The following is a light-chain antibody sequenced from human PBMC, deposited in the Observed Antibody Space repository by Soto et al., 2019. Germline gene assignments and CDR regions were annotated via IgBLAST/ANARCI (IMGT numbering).Light chain of an antibody. Sequence: QSALTQPASVSGSPGQSITISCTGTSSDVGGYNYVSWYQQHPGKAPKLMIYDVSNRPSGVSNRFSGSKSGNTASLTISGLQAEDEADYYCCSSTSSSPYAFGTGTKLTVL. CDR3: CSSTSSSPYA. J-gene: IGLJ1*01. V-gene: IGLV2-14*01. CDR2: DVS. CDR1: SSDVGGYNY.